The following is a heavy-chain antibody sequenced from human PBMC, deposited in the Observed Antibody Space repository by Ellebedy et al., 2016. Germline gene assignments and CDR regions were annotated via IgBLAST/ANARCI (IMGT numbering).Heavy chain of an antibody. J-gene: IGHJ4*01. CDR3: ARLNWGRFAFDY. CDR2: IKQDGSET. CDR1: GFIFGNYS. Sequence: GGSLRLSXAASGFIFGNYSMTWVRQAPGTGLQWVANIKQDGSETFHVDSVKGRFPISRDNAKNSLFLQMNNLRADDTAIYYCARLNWGRFAFDYWGHGTLVTVSS. V-gene: IGHV3-7*01. D-gene: IGHD7-27*01.